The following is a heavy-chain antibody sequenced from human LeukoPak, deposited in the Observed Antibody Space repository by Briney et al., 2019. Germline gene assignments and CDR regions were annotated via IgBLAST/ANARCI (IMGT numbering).Heavy chain of an antibody. CDR3: ARHGPGQLPLSPFDY. Sequence: SETLSLTCTVSGGSISSYYWSWIRQPPGKGLECIGYIYTSGSTNYNPSLKSRVTISVDTSKNQFSLKLSSVTAADTAVYYCARHGPGQLPLSPFDYWGQGNPVTVSS. J-gene: IGHJ4*02. D-gene: IGHD2-2*01. V-gene: IGHV4-4*09. CDR1: GGSISSYY. CDR2: IYTSGST.